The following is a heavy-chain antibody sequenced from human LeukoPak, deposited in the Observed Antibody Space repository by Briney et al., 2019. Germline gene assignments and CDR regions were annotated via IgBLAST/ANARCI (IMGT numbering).Heavy chain of an antibody. J-gene: IGHJ4*02. V-gene: IGHV3-48*03. CDR1: GFTFSSYA. CDR2: ISSSGSTI. Sequence: GGSLRLSCAASGFTFSSYAIHWVRQAPGKGLEWVSYISSSGSTIYYADSVKGRFTISRDNAKNSLYLQMNSLRAEDTAVYYCARGGYDFWSGYPLDYWGQGTLVTVSS. D-gene: IGHD3-3*01. CDR3: ARGGYDFWSGYPLDY.